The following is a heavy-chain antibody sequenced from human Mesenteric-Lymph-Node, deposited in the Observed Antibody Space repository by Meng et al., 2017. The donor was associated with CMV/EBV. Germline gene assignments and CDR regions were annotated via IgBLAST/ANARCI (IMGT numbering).Heavy chain of an antibody. CDR1: GYTFTGYY. Sequence: ASVKVSCKASGYTFTGYYMHWVRQAPGQGLEWMGWINPNSGGTNYAQKFQGRVTMTRDTSIRTDYMELSRLRSDDTAVYYCARTPVGYCSSTSCYKAYYGMDVWGQGTTVTVSS. CDR3: ARTPVGYCSSTSCYKAYYGMDV. V-gene: IGHV1-2*02. J-gene: IGHJ6*02. D-gene: IGHD2-2*02. CDR2: INPNSGGT.